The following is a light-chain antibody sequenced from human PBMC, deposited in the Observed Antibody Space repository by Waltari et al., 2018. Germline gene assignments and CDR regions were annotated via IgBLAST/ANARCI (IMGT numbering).Light chain of an antibody. CDR2: WAS. Sequence: DIVMTQSSDSLAVSLGERATINCKSSQTVLYSSDNNNYLAWYQQKLGQPPKQLIYWASTRASGVPARFSCSGSGTDFTLTISILQAEDGAVYYCQQYYDTPRTFGQGTRVEIK. CDR3: QQYYDTPRT. V-gene: IGKV4-1*01. CDR1: QTVLYSSDNNNY. J-gene: IGKJ1*01.